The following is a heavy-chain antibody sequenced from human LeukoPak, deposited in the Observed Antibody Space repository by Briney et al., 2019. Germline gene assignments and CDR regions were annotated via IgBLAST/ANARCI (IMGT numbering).Heavy chain of an antibody. V-gene: IGHV3-30*18. CDR1: GFTFSSYG. D-gene: IGHD3-22*01. CDR3: AKGRYDSSGYYQFYYYYYGMDV. Sequence: GGSLRLSCAASGFTFSSYGMHWVRKAPGKGLEWVAVISYDGSNKYYADSVKGRFTISRDNSKNTLYLQMNSLRAEDTAVYYCAKGRYDSSGYYQFYYYYYGMDVWGQGTTVTVSS. CDR2: ISYDGSNK. J-gene: IGHJ6*02.